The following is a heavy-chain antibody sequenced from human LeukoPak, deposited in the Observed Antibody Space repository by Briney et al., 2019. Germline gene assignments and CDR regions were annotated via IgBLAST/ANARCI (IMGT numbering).Heavy chain of an antibody. Sequence: LETLSLTCTVSGGSISSSSYYWGWIRQPAGKGLEWIGSIYYSGSTYYNPSLKSRVTISVDTSKNQFSLKLSSVTAADTAVYYCARSDYYGSGSYYDWGQGTLVTVSS. D-gene: IGHD3-10*01. CDR3: ARSDYYGSGSYYD. J-gene: IGHJ4*02. CDR1: GGSISSSSYY. V-gene: IGHV4-39*07. CDR2: IYYSGST.